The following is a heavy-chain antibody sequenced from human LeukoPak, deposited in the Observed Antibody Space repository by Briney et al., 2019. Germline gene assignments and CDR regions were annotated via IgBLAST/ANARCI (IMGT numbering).Heavy chain of an antibody. D-gene: IGHD6-13*01. V-gene: IGHV4-39*01. CDR2: IYYSGST. J-gene: IGHJ4*02. Sequence: SETLSLTCTVSGGSISSSSYYWGWIRQPPGKGLEWIGSIYYSGSTYYNPSLKSRATISVDTSKNQFSLKLSSVTAADTAVYYCASSTHSSWYYYNIPFRPGTHYFDYWGQGTLVTVSS. CDR3: ASSTHSSWYYYNIPFRPGTHYFDY. CDR1: GGSISSSSYY.